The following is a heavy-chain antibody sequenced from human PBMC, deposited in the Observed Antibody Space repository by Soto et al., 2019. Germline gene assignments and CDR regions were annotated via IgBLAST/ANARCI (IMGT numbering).Heavy chain of an antibody. V-gene: IGHV3-48*01. J-gene: IGHJ5*02. CDR3: AREYCSSTSCLNWFDP. D-gene: IGHD2-2*01. Sequence: PGGSLRLSCAASGFTFSSYSMNWVRQAPGKGLEWVSYFSSSSSTIYYADSVKGRFTISRDNAKNSLYLQMNSLRAEDTAVYYCAREYCSSTSCLNWFDPWGQGTLVTVSS. CDR2: FSSSSSTI. CDR1: GFTFSSYS.